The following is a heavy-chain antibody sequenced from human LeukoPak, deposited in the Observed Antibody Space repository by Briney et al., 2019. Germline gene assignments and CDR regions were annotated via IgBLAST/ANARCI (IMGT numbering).Heavy chain of an antibody. D-gene: IGHD5-18*01. Sequence: SETLSLTCAVSGGSISSYYWSWIRQPPGKGLEWIGDITYSGSTNYNPSLKSRVTISLDTSKNQFSLKLSYVTAADTAAYYCARSNTTILTGNDFDIWGQGTLVTVSS. V-gene: IGHV4-59*12. CDR3: ARSNTTILTGNDFDI. CDR1: GGSISSYY. J-gene: IGHJ3*02. CDR2: ITYSGST.